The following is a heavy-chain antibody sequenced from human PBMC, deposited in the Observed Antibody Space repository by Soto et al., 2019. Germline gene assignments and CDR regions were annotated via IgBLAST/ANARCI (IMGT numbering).Heavy chain of an antibody. CDR2: IIPIFGTA. J-gene: IGHJ4*02. D-gene: IGHD6-13*01. Sequence: QVQLVQSGAEVKKPGSSVKVSCKASGGTFSSYAISWVRQAPGQGLEWLGGIIPIFGTANYAQKFQGRVTITADKSRSTAYMELSSLRSEDTAVYYCARASGWGSSSWYSFGYWGQGTLVTVSS. CDR3: ARASGWGSSSWYSFGY. CDR1: GGTFSSYA. V-gene: IGHV1-69*06.